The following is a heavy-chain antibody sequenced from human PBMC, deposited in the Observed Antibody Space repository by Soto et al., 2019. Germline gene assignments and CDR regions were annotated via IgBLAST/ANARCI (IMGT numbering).Heavy chain of an antibody. CDR1: GGTFSSHA. J-gene: IGHJ3*02. CDR2: IIPIFGTA. D-gene: IGHD3-22*01. V-gene: IGHV1-69*06. CDR3: ARDPSSYYDSSGYYPGAFDI. Sequence: QVQLVQSGAEVKKPGSSVNVSCKASGGTFSSHAISWVRQAPGQGLEWMGGIIPIFGTANYAQKFQGRVTITADKSTSTAYMELSSLRSESTAVYYCARDPSSYYDSSGYYPGAFDIWGQGTMVTVSS.